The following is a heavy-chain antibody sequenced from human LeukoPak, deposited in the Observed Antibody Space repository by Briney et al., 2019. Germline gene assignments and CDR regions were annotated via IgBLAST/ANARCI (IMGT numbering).Heavy chain of an antibody. CDR2: INPSGGST. Sequence: ASVKVSCKASGYTFTSYYMHWVRQAPGQGLEWMGIINPSGGSTSYAQKFQGRVTMTEDTSTDTAYMELSSLRSEDTAVYYCATDRWGNWFDPWGQGTLVTVSS. V-gene: IGHV1-46*01. D-gene: IGHD3-16*01. J-gene: IGHJ5*02. CDR1: GYTFTSYY. CDR3: ATDRWGNWFDP.